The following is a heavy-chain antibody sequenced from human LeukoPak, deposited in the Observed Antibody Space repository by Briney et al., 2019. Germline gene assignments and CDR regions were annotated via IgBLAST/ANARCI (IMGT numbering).Heavy chain of an antibody. CDR2: INTNTGNP. CDR1: GGTFSSYA. J-gene: IGHJ3*02. V-gene: IGHV7-4-1*02. CDR3: ARDGPTAAFDI. D-gene: IGHD4-17*01. Sequence: ASVKVSCKASGGTFSSYAISWVRRAPGQGLEWMGWINTNTGNPTYAQGLTGRFVFSLDTSVSTAYLQISSLKAEDTAVYYCARDGPTAAFDIWGQGTMVTVSS.